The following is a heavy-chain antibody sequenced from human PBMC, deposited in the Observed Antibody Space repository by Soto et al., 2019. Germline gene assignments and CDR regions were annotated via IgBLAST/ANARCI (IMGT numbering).Heavy chain of an antibody. CDR1: GFTFTSSA. CDR3: AAGEDSGSYLYYFDY. CDR2: IVVGSGNT. J-gene: IGHJ4*02. V-gene: IGHV1-58*01. D-gene: IGHD1-26*01. Sequence: SVKVSYKASGFTFTSSAVQWVRQARGQRLEWIGWIVVGSGNTNYAQKFQERVTITRDMSTSTAYMELSSLRSEDTAVYYCAAGEDSGSYLYYFDYWGQGTLVTVSS.